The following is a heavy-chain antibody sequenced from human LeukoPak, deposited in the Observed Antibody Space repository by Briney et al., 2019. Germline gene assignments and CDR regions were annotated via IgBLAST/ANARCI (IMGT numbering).Heavy chain of an antibody. CDR2: IYYSGST. Sequence: SETLSLTCTVSGGSISSSSYYWGWIRQPPGKGLEWIGSIYYSGSTYYNPSLKSRVTISVDTSKNQFSLKLSSVTAADTAVYYCARVWEEAPCFDYWGQGTLVTVSS. CDR1: GGSISSSSYY. D-gene: IGHD1-26*01. CDR3: ARVWEEAPCFDY. V-gene: IGHV4-39*07. J-gene: IGHJ4*02.